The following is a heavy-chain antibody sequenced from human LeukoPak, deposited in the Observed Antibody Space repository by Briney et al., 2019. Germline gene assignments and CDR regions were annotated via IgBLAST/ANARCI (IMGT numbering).Heavy chain of an antibody. CDR2: INPNSGRT. CDR3: ARTREYSSSWYFPPFDP. J-gene: IGHJ5*02. Sequence: GASVKVSCKASGYTFTGYYMNWVRQAPGQGLEWMGWINPNSGRTSYARNFQGRVIMTRDPSINTAYMELSGLTPNDTAVYYCARTREYSSSWYFPPFDPWGQGTLVTISS. CDR1: GYTFTGYY. D-gene: IGHD6-13*01. V-gene: IGHV1-2*02.